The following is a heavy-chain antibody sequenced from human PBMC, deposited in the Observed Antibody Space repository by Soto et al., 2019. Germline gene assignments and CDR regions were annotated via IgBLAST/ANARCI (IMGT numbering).Heavy chain of an antibody. CDR3: ARSRGVATIDY. CDR2: IFSNDEK. Sequence: ETLSLTCAVSGGSISSGGYSWSWIRQPPGKALEWLAHIFSNDEKSSSTSLKSRLTISKDTSKSQVVLTMTNMDPVDTATYYCARSRGVATIDYWGQGTLVTVSS. D-gene: IGHD5-12*01. V-gene: IGHV2-26*01. J-gene: IGHJ4*02. CDR1: GGSISSGGYS.